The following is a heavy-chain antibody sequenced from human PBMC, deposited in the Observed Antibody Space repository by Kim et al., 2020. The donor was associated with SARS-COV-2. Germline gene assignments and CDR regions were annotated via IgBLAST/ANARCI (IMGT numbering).Heavy chain of an antibody. J-gene: IGHJ4*02. CDR1: GFTFSNAW. CDR3: TTETMVRGVFDY. D-gene: IGHD3-10*01. Sequence: GGSLRLSCAASGFTFSNAWMSWVRQAPGKGLEWVGRIKSKTDGGTTDYAAPVKGRFTISRDDSKNTLYLQMNSLKTEDTAVYYCTTETMVRGVFDYWGQGTLVTVSS. V-gene: IGHV3-15*01. CDR2: IKSKTDGGTT.